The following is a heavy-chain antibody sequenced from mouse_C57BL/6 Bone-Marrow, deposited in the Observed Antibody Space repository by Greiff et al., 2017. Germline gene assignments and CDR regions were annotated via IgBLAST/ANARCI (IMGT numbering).Heavy chain of an antibody. V-gene: IGHV1-82*01. J-gene: IGHJ2*01. D-gene: IGHD3-2*02. Sequence: QVQLQQSGPELVKPGASVTISCKASGYAFSSSWMNWVKQRPGKGLEWIGRIYPGDGDTNYNGKFKGKATLTADKSSSTAYMQLSSLTSEDSAVYFCARGSGRDYWGQGTTLTVSS. CDR2: IYPGDGDT. CDR1: GYAFSSSW. CDR3: ARGSGRDY.